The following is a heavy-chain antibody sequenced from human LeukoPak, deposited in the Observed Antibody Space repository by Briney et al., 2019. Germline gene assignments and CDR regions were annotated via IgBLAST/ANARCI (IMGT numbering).Heavy chain of an antibody. J-gene: IGHJ4*02. CDR3: AREVPAAIPFFDY. CDR1: GGSISSSSYY. Sequence: PSETLSLTCTVSGGSISSSSYYWGWIRQPPGKGLEWIGGIYYSGSTYYNPSLKSRVTISVDTSKNQFSLKLSSVTAADTAVYYCAREVPAAIPFFDYWGQGTLVTVSS. CDR2: IYYSGST. D-gene: IGHD2-2*02. V-gene: IGHV4-39*07.